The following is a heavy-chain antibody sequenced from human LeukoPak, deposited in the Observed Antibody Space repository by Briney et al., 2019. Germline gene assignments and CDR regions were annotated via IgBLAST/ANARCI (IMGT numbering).Heavy chain of an antibody. CDR1: GFTFSGYG. V-gene: IGHV3-13*01. CDR2: IGTAGDT. D-gene: IGHD5-18*01. Sequence: GGSLRLSCAASGFTFSGYGMHWVRQATGKGLEWVSAIGTAGDTYYPGSVKGRFTISRENAKNSLYLQMNSLRAGDTAVYYCARAGYGYLYFDLWGRGTLVTVSS. CDR3: ARAGYGYLYFDL. J-gene: IGHJ2*01.